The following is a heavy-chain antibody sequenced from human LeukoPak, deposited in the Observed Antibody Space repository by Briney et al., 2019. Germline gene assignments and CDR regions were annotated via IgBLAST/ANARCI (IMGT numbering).Heavy chain of an antibody. V-gene: IGHV3-74*01. Sequence: PGGSLRPSCPASGFTLRSYWMNWVGQAQGKGPGGVSRIKSDGRTRTYADSVKGRFTISRDNAKNTLYLQMNSLRVEDTAVYYCAREGRVSGYDFDCWGQGTLVTVSS. CDR3: AREGRVSGYDFDC. D-gene: IGHD5-12*01. CDR2: IKSDGRTR. J-gene: IGHJ4*02. CDR1: GFTLRSYW.